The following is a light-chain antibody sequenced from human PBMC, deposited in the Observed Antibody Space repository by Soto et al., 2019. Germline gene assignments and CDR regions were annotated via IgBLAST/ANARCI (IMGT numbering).Light chain of an antibody. CDR3: QQYMSYS. CDR2: EAS. V-gene: IGKV1-5*03. J-gene: IGKJ1*01. CDR1: RNLIKW. Sequence: DIQMTQSPTTLSASVGDRVTITCRASRNLIKWLAWYQQKPGKAPKLLIYEASSLQSGVPSRFSGSGSGTEFTLTISSLQPDDFATYYCQQYMSYSFGQGTKVDIK.